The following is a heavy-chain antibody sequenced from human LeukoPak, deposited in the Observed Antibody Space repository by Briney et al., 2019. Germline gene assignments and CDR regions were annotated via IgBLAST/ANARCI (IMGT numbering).Heavy chain of an antibody. CDR2: IWYDGSNK. V-gene: IGHV3-33*08. D-gene: IGHD6-13*01. CDR1: GFTFSSYG. CDR3: ARDLRVAAAGSRYYGMDV. J-gene: IGHJ6*02. Sequence: GGSLRLSCAASGFTFSSYGMHWVRQAPGKGLGWVAVIWYDGSNKYYADSVKGRFTISRDNSKNTLYLQMNSLRAEDTAVYYCARDLRVAAAGSRYYGMDVWGQGTTVTVSS.